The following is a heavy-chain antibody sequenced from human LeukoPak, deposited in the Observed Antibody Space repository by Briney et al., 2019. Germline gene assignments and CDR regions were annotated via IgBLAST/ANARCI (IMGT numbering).Heavy chain of an antibody. J-gene: IGHJ5*02. Sequence: SETLSLTCTVSGGSISSYYWSWIRQPPGKGLEWIGYIYYSGSTNYNPSLKSRVTISVDTSKNQFSLKLSSVTPEDTAVYYCARGELAYYNWFDPWGQGTLVTVSS. V-gene: IGHV4-59*12. D-gene: IGHD1-26*01. CDR3: ARGELAYYNWFDP. CDR2: IYYSGST. CDR1: GGSISSYY.